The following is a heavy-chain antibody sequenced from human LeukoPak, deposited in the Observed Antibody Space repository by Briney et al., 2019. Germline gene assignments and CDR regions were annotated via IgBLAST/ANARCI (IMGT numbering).Heavy chain of an antibody. Sequence: GGSLRLSCAASGFTFSSYCMNWARQAPEKGLEWVASINHNGNVNYYVDSVKGRFTISRDNAKNSLYLQMSNLRAEDTAVYFCAWGGGLDVWGQGATVTVSS. V-gene: IGHV3-7*03. CDR3: AWGGGLDV. CDR1: GFTFSSYC. J-gene: IGHJ6*02. D-gene: IGHD3-16*01. CDR2: INHNGNVN.